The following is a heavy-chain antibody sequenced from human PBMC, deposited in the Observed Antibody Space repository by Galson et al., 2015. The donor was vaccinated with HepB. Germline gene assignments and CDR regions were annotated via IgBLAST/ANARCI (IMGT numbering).Heavy chain of an antibody. V-gene: IGHV3-11*05. D-gene: IGHD3-16*01. Sequence: SLRLSCAASGFTFSDYYMSWIRQAPGKGLEWVSYISSSSSYTKYADSVKGRFTISRDNAKNSLYLQMNSLRAEDTAVYYCARAGRVSGSGGWFDPWGQGTLVTVSS. CDR1: GFTFSDYY. CDR3: ARAGRVSGSGGWFDP. CDR2: ISSSSSYT. J-gene: IGHJ5*02.